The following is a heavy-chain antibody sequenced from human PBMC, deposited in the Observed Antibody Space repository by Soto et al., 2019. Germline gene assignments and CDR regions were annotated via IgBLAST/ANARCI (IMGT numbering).Heavy chain of an antibody. CDR1: GFTFSSYA. CDR3: ARDRPGIAAAGNDY. Sequence: GGSLRLSCAASGFTFSSYAMHWVRQAPGKGLEWVAVISYDGSNKYYADSVKGRFTISRDNSKNTLYLQMNSLRAEDTAVYYCARDRPGIAAAGNDYWGQGTLVTVSS. V-gene: IGHV3-30-3*01. D-gene: IGHD6-13*01. J-gene: IGHJ4*02. CDR2: ISYDGSNK.